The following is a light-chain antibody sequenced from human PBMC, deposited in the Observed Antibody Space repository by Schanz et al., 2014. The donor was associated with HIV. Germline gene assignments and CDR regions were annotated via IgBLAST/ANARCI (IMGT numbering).Light chain of an antibody. CDR2: ATS. V-gene: IGKV3-20*01. J-gene: IGKJ2*01. CDR1: PRLSSSY. CDR3: QQYTKHSPFT. Sequence: EIVLTQSPGSLSLSPGERATLSCGASPRLSSSYLAWYQQKRDQPPRLVIYATSTRAAGIPDRFSGTGSGTEFTLTISSLQPDDLATYYCQQYTKHSPFTFGQGTKVEI.